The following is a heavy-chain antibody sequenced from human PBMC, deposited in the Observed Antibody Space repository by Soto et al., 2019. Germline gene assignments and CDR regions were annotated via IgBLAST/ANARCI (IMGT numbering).Heavy chain of an antibody. V-gene: IGHV3-30*03. Sequence: QVQLVESRGGVVQPGRSLRLSCAASGFTFSSYGMHWVRQAPGKGLEWVAAISYDGSNKYYEDSVKGRFTISRDNSKNTLYLQMSSLRAEDTAVYYCTGYYDGSGFFYWGQGTLVTVSS. J-gene: IGHJ4*02. CDR2: ISYDGSNK. D-gene: IGHD3-22*01. CDR1: GFTFSSYG. CDR3: TGYYDGSGFFY.